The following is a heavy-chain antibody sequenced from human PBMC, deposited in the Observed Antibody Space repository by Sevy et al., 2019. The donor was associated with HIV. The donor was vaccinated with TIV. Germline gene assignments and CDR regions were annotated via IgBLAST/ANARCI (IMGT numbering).Heavy chain of an antibody. D-gene: IGHD3-10*01. J-gene: IGHJ5*02. CDR1: GFNFGDYP. V-gene: IGHV3-49*03. CDR2: IRSKASCGTT. CDR3: SKGGSGTGWFDP. Sequence: GGSLRLSCRASGFNFGDYPMSWFRQAPGKGLAWVGFIRSKASCGTTQYAASVKGRFTISRDDSESIAYLQMNSLKIEDTAVYYCSKGGSGTGWFDPWGQGTLVTVSS.